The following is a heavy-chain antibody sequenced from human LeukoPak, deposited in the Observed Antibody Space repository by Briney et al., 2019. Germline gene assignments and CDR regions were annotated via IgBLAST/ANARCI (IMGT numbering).Heavy chain of an antibody. CDR3: ARDGGGGWYVWFDP. J-gene: IGHJ5*02. D-gene: IGHD6-19*01. CDR2: INPSGSST. Sequence: ASVKVSCKASGYTFTSYYMHWVRQAPGQGLEWLGLINPSGSSTSYAQKFQGRVTMTTDTSTSTAYMEVRSLRSDDTAVYYCARDGGGGWYVWFDPWGQGTLVTVSS. CDR1: GYTFTSYY. V-gene: IGHV1-46*01.